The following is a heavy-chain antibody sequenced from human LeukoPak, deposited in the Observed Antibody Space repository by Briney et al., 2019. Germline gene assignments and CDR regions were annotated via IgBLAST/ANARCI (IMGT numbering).Heavy chain of an antibody. D-gene: IGHD5-12*01. J-gene: IGHJ4*02. V-gene: IGHV3-20*04. CDR2: INWNGGST. CDR1: GFTFSSYS. CDR3: ARGASMGGYDYFDY. Sequence: PGGSLRLSCAASGFTFSSYSMNWVRQAPGKGLEWVSGINWNGGSTGYADSVKGRFTISRDNAKNSLYLQMNSLRAEDTALYYCARGASMGGYDYFDYWGQGTLVTVSS.